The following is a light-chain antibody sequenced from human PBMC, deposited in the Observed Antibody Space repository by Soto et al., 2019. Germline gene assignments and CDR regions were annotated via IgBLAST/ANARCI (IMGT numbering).Light chain of an antibody. Sequence: EMQMTQAASSGCSSVGDRFTITCRASQGISTWLAWYQQKAGKAPNLLIYGASNLHSGVPSRFSCSGSGTNFTHTISSLQPEDPATYYSKQANSFLITFGQGTRLEI. CDR3: KQANSFLIT. V-gene: IGKV1-12*01. J-gene: IGKJ5*01. CDR2: GAS. CDR1: QGISTW.